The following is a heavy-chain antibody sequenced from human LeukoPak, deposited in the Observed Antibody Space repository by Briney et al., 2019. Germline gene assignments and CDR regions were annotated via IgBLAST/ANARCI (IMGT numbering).Heavy chain of an antibody. CDR3: ARGYWFYFDY. CDR1: GGSISSSSYY. CDR2: IYYSGST. D-gene: IGHD2-8*02. Sequence: SETLSLTCTVSGGSISSSSYYWGWIRQPPGKGLEWIGSIYYSGSTYYNPSLKSRVTISADTSKNQFSLKLSSVTAADTAVYYCARGYWFYFDYWGQGTLVTVSS. V-gene: IGHV4-39*07. J-gene: IGHJ4*02.